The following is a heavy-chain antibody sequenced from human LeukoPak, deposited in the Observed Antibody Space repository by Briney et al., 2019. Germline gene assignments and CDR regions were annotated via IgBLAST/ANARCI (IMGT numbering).Heavy chain of an antibody. V-gene: IGHV3-23*01. CDR2: ISGSGGST. J-gene: IGHJ4*02. D-gene: IGHD6-13*01. CDR1: GFTFSSYA. Sequence: GGSLRLSCAASGFTFSSYAMSWVRQAPGKGLEWVPAISGSGGSTYYADSVKGRFTISRDNSKNTLYLQMNSLRAEDTAVYYCAKDRFSYAAADSLDYWGQGTLVTVSS. CDR3: AKDRFSYAAADSLDY.